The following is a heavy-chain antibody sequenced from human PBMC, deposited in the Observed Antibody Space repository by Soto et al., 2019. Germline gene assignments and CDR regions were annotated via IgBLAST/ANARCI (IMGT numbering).Heavy chain of an antibody. J-gene: IGHJ4*02. CDR2: ISSSSSTI. Sequence: GGSLRLSCAASGFTFSSYSMNWVRQAPGKGLEWVSYISSSSSTIYYADSVKGRFTISRDNAKISLYLQMNSLRAEDTAVYYCARGYYDSSGHHWVFDYWCQGTLVTVST. CDR1: GFTFSSYS. CDR3: ARGYYDSSGHHWVFDY. V-gene: IGHV3-48*01. D-gene: IGHD3-22*01.